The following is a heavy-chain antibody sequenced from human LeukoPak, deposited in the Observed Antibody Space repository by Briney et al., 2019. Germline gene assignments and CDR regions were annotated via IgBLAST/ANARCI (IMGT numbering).Heavy chain of an antibody. CDR2: IKQDGSEK. CDR3: ARGSGFYWYFDL. D-gene: IGHD3-22*01. Sequence: GGSLRLSCAASGFTFSSYWMSRVRQAPGKGLEWVANIKQDGSEKYYVDSVKGRFTISRDNTKNSLYLQMNSLRAEDTAVYYCARGSGFYWYFDLWGRGTLVTVSS. J-gene: IGHJ2*01. V-gene: IGHV3-7*04. CDR1: GFTFSSYW.